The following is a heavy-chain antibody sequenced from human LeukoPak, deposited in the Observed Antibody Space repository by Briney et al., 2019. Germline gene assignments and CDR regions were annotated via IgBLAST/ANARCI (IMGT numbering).Heavy chain of an antibody. D-gene: IGHD3-10*01. CDR2: IYYSGST. J-gene: IGHJ3*02. CDR3: ARVEGSWAFDI. V-gene: IGHV4-31*03. CDR1: GEAISSYGYY. Sequence: SHTLSLICTLSGEAISSYGYYGNCIRQHPGKGLWWIGYIYYSGSTYYNPSLKSRVSMSVDTSKDHFSLKLSSVTAADTAVYYCARVEGSWAFDIWGQGTMVTVSS.